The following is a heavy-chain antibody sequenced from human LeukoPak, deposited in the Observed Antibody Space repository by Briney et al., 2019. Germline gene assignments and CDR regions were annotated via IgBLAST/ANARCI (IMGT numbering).Heavy chain of an antibody. CDR3: VRDDGATKPC. CDR2: IKRDGSEK. CDR1: GFTFDDYG. Sequence: PGGSLRLSCAASGFTFDDYGMSWVRQAPGKGLEWVANIKRDGSEKYYVDSVKGRFTISRDNAKNSLYLQMSSLRVEDTAVYYCVRDDGATKPCWGQGTLVTVSS. V-gene: IGHV3-7*01. J-gene: IGHJ4*02. D-gene: IGHD1-26*01.